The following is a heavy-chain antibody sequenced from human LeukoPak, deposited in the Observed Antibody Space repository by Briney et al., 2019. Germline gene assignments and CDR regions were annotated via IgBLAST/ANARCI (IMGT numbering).Heavy chain of an antibody. CDR2: ISAYNGNT. CDR1: GYTFTSTS. Sequence: ASLKVSSKAPGYTFTSTSISSVRHSPEQGLEWMGWISAYNGNTNYAQKVQCRVTMTTDTSTSTAYMELRSLRSDDTAVYYCARSTAMVYYFDYWGQGTLVTVSS. V-gene: IGHV1-18*01. CDR3: ARSTAMVYYFDY. D-gene: IGHD5-18*01. J-gene: IGHJ4*02.